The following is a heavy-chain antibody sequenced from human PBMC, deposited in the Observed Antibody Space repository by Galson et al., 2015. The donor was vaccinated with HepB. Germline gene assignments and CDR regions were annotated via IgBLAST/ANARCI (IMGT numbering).Heavy chain of an antibody. V-gene: IGHV2-70*11. D-gene: IGHD3-10*01. CDR2: IDWDDDK. CDR3: ARIGGVSGSGSHFGAFDI. J-gene: IGHJ3*02. Sequence: ALVKPTQTLTLTCTFSGFSLSTSGMCVSWIRQPPGKALEWLARIDWDDDKYYSTSLKTRLTISKDTSKNQVVLTMTNMDPVDTATYYCARIGGVSGSGSHFGAFDIWGQGTMVTVSS. CDR1: GFSLSTSGMC.